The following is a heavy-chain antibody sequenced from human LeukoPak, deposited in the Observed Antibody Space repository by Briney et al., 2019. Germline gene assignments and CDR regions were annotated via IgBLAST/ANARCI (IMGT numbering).Heavy chain of an antibody. Sequence: SETLSLTHTVSCGSISSYYWSWTRQPPGKGLEWMGYVYYSGSTNYTPSLNSRVTISIDTSKNQFSLRLSSVTAADTAVYYCAKGGDYGSINWFDPWGQGTLVTVSS. CDR3: AKGGDYGSINWFDP. V-gene: IGHV4-59*01. CDR1: CGSISSYY. CDR2: VYYSGST. D-gene: IGHD4-17*01. J-gene: IGHJ5*02.